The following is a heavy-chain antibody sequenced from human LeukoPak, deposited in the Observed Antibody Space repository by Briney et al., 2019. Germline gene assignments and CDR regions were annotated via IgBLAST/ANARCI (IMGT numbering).Heavy chain of an antibody. D-gene: IGHD3-16*01. J-gene: IGHJ4*02. CDR1: GFTFSSYA. V-gene: IGHV3-23*01. Sequence: PGGSLRLSCAASGFTFSSYAMSWVRQAPGKGLEWVSGISRSGGSTYYAGSVKGRFTISRDNSKSTLYLQMNSLRVEDTAVYYCARDSRSFIVMITEPRKNLVDYWGQGTLVTVSS. CDR3: ARDSRSFIVMITEPRKNLVDY. CDR2: ISRSGGST.